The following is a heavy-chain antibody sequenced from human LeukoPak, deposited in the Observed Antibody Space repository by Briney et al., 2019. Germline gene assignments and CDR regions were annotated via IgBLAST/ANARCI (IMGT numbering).Heavy chain of an antibody. CDR2: VYYSGRT. D-gene: IGHD6-19*01. CDR1: GGSIGHFH. V-gene: IGHV4-59*12. Sequence: SETLSLTCTVSGGSIGHFHWSWIRQPPGKGLEWIGSVYYSGRTNYNPSLKSRVTISVDTSKNQFSLKVNYVTAADTAVYYCARDDMAVADPGYRWFDPWGQGILVTVSS. CDR3: ARDDMAVADPGYRWFDP. J-gene: IGHJ5*02.